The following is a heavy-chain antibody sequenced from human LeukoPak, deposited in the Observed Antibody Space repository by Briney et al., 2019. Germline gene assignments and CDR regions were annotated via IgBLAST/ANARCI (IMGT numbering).Heavy chain of an antibody. CDR3: AKDRVPASFNYGSGSYWGVDY. J-gene: IGHJ4*02. CDR1: GFTFDDYA. D-gene: IGHD3-10*01. CDR2: ISWNSGSI. V-gene: IGHV3-9*01. Sequence: PGRSLRLSCAASGFTFDDYAMHWVRQAPGKGLEWVSGISWNSGSIGYADSVKGRFTISRDNAKNSLYLQMNSLRAGDTALYYCAKDRVPASFNYGSGSYWGVDYWGQGTLVTVSS.